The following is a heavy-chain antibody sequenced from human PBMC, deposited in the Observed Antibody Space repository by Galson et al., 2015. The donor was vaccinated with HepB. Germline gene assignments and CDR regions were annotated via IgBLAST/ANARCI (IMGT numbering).Heavy chain of an antibody. V-gene: IGHV3-23*01. D-gene: IGHD6-19*01. J-gene: IGHJ4*02. CDR2: ITPSGDNT. CDR1: GFTFRYYA. Sequence: SLRLSCAASGFTFRYYAMSRVRQAPGKGLEWVSAITPSGDNTYSADSMKGRFTISRDNSQNTLFLQMNSLRADDTAIYFCAKVFPEKTDGWYRQALYYFDSWGQGTRVTVSS. CDR3: AKVFPEKTDGWYRQALYYFDS.